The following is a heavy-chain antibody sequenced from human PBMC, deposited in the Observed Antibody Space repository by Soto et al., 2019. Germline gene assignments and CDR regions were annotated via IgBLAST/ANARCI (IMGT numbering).Heavy chain of an antibody. V-gene: IGHV3-73*01. D-gene: IGHD5-12*01. CDR2: IRSKANSYAT. CDR3: TRHRQGGYSGYDYYYYYMDV. Sequence: GGSLRLSCAASGFTFSGSAMHWVRQASGKGLEWVGRIRSKANSYATAYAASVKGRFTISRDDSKNTAYLQMNSLKTEDTAVYYCTRHRQGGYSGYDYYYYYMDVWGKGTTVTVSS. J-gene: IGHJ6*03. CDR1: GFTFSGSA.